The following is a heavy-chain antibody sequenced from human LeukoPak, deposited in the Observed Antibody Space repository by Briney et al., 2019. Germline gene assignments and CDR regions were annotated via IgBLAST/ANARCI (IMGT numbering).Heavy chain of an antibody. Sequence: GASVKVSCKASGYTFTSYGISWVRQAPGQGLEWMGWINPNSGGTNYAQKFQGRVTMTRDTSISTAYMELSRLRSDDTAVYYCARDLFVADSSGWYPGYWGQGTLVTVSS. J-gene: IGHJ4*02. CDR2: INPNSGGT. D-gene: IGHD6-19*01. CDR1: GYTFTSYG. V-gene: IGHV1-2*02. CDR3: ARDLFVADSSGWYPGY.